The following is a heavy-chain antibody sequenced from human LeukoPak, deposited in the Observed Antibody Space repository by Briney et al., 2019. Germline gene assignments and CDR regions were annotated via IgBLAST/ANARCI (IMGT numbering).Heavy chain of an antibody. J-gene: IGHJ4*02. CDR3: ARVGATYGDPLEFDY. D-gene: IGHD4-17*01. Sequence: ASVKVSCKASGCNFMNYGISWVRQAPGQGLEWMGWISGYTGNADYAPKLQGRITMTTDTTKTTAYMELRSLTCHDTAMYYCARVGATYGDPLEFDYWGQGTLVTVSS. V-gene: IGHV1-18*01. CDR2: ISGYTGNA. CDR1: GCNFMNYG.